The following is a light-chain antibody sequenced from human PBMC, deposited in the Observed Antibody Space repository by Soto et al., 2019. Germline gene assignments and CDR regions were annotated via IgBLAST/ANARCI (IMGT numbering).Light chain of an antibody. V-gene: IGKV3-11*01. J-gene: IGKJ4*01. CDR3: QQRSNWPLT. CDR2: DAS. Sequence: EIVLTQSPATLSLSPGERATLSCRASQSVSSSLAWYQQKPGQAPRLLIYDASSRATDIPARFSGSGSGTDFTLTISSLEPEDFAVYYCQQRSNWPLTFGGGTKVEIK. CDR1: QSVSSS.